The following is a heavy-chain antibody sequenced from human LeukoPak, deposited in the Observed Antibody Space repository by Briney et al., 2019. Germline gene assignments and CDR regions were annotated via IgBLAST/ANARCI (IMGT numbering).Heavy chain of an antibody. J-gene: IGHJ5*02. V-gene: IGHV3-30*02. D-gene: IGHD6-13*01. CDR3: ARKGYSISWYSP. CDR2: IRYDGSNK. Sequence: GGSLRLSCAASGFTFSSYGMHWVRQAPGKGLEWVAFIRYDGSNKYYADSVKGRFTISRDNSKNTLYLQMNSLRAEDTAVYYCARKGYSISWYSPWGQGTLVTVSS. CDR1: GFTFSSYG.